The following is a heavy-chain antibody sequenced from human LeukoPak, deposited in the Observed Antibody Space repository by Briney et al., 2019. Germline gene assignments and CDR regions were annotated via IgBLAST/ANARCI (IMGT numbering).Heavy chain of an antibody. J-gene: IGHJ3*02. CDR1: GFTFSSYA. Sequence: PGGSLTLSCAASGFTFSSYAMSWVRQAPGKGLEWVSAISCSGGSTYYADSVKGQFTISRDNSKNTLYLQMNSLRAEDTAVYYCAKDTYYYDSSGLDAFDIWGQGTMVTVSS. CDR2: ISCSGGST. CDR3: AKDTYYYDSSGLDAFDI. D-gene: IGHD3-22*01. V-gene: IGHV3-23*01.